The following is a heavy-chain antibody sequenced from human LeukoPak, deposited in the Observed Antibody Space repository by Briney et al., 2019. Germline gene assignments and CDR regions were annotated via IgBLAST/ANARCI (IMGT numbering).Heavy chain of an antibody. V-gene: IGHV4-59*12. Sequence: SETLSLTCTVSGGSISSYYWNWIRQPPGKGLEWIGYIFYSGRTSYNPSLKSRVTLSVDTSKNWFSLRLTSVTAADTAVYYCARGYGSGSYYNLWGQGTLVTVSS. CDR2: IFYSGRT. CDR3: ARGYGSGSYYNL. D-gene: IGHD3-10*01. J-gene: IGHJ5*02. CDR1: GGSISSYY.